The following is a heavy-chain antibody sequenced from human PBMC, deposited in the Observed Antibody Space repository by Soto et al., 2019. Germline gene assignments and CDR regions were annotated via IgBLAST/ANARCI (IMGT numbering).Heavy chain of an antibody. CDR3: ARGDILTGYSN. Sequence: ETLSLTCAVYGGSFSGYYWSWIRQPPGKGLEWIGEITHRGSTNYNPSLKSRVTISVDTSKNQFSLKLSSVTAADTAVYYCARGDILTGYSNWGQGTLVTVSS. D-gene: IGHD3-9*01. CDR1: GGSFSGYY. V-gene: IGHV4-34*01. J-gene: IGHJ4*02. CDR2: ITHRGST.